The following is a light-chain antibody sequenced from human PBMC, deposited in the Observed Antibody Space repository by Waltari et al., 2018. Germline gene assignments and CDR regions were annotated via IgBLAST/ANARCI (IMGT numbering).Light chain of an antibody. V-gene: IGKV3-15*01. Sequence: EIVMTQSPATLSVSPGESATLSCRASQSVSSNLAWYQHKPGQAPRLLIYDASSRATGIPARFSGSGSGTEFTLTISSLQSEDSALYYCQQYSNWPPEVTFGPGTKVDIK. CDR1: QSVSSN. CDR2: DAS. J-gene: IGKJ3*01. CDR3: QQYSNWPPEVT.